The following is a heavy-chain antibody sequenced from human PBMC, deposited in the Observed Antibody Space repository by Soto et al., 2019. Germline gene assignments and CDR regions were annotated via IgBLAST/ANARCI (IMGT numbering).Heavy chain of an antibody. Sequence: EVQLVESGGGLVQPGGSLRLSCAASGFTFSSYSMNWVRQAPGKGLEWVSYISSSSSTIYYADSVKGRFTISRDNAKNSLYLQMNSLRAEDTAVYYCAREGRVEWELNYFDYWGQGTLVTVSS. CDR1: GFTFSSYS. V-gene: IGHV3-48*01. J-gene: IGHJ4*02. D-gene: IGHD1-26*01. CDR2: ISSSSSTI. CDR3: AREGRVEWELNYFDY.